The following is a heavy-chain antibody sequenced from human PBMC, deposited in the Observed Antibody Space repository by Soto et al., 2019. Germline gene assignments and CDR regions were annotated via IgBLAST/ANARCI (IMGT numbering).Heavy chain of an antibody. CDR1: GFTFSSYA. D-gene: IGHD2-21*02. Sequence: PGGSLRLSCAASGFTFSSYAMHWVRQAPGKGLEWVAVISYDGSNKYYADSVKGRFTISRDNSKNTLYLQMNSLRAEDTAVYYCAREVVTAILFDYWGQGTLVTVSS. V-gene: IGHV3-30-3*01. J-gene: IGHJ4*02. CDR2: ISYDGSNK. CDR3: AREVVTAILFDY.